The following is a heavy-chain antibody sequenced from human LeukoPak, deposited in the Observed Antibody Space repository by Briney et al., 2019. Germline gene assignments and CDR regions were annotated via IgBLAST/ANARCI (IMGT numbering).Heavy chain of an antibody. V-gene: IGHV4-59*12. D-gene: IGHD3-16*01. CDR3: ARGFWQKRDRQWYYYGLDV. J-gene: IGHJ6*02. CDR1: GGSIGPFY. CDR2: ISDTGGA. Sequence: SETLSLTCSVSGGSIGPFYWSWIRQPPGKGLEWLGYISDTGGADYSPSLKSRVTISIDTSKNQISLKLTLVTVADTAVYFCARGFWQKRDRQWYYYGLDVWGQGTTVTVSS.